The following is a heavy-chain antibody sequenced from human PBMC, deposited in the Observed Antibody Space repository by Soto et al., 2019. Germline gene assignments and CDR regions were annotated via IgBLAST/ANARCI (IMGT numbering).Heavy chain of an antibody. CDR1: GFTFNNNA. CDR2: ISPGGSIK. CDR3: AKRRDGYSFDY. Sequence: PGGSLRLSCAASGFTFNNNAMAWVRQAPGKGLEWVSSISPGGSIKFYADSAKGRFTISRDNSKNMVSLQMSSLRAEDTAIYYCAKRRDGYSFDYWGQGTLVTVSS. V-gene: IGHV3-23*01. D-gene: IGHD4-4*01. J-gene: IGHJ4*02.